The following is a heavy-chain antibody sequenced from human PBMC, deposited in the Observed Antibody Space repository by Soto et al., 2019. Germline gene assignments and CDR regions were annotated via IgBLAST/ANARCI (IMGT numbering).Heavy chain of an antibody. CDR2: IYWNDDK. J-gene: IGHJ5*02. D-gene: IGHD3-16*01. CDR1: GFSLSTSGVG. Sequence: QITLKESGPTLVKPTQTLTLTCTFSGFSLSTSGVGVGWIRQPPGKALEWLALIYWNDDKRYSPSLKSRLTITKDTSKNQVVLTMTNMDPVDTATYYCAHAYDYVWGSYPNWFYPWGQGTLVTVSS. CDR3: AHAYDYVWGSYPNWFYP. V-gene: IGHV2-5*01.